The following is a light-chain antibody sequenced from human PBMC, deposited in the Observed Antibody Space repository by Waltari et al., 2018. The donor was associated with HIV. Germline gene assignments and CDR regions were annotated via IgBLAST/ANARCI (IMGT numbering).Light chain of an antibody. CDR1: QSVSDN. J-gene: IGKJ2*01. V-gene: IGKV3-15*01. Sequence: EILMTQSPATLSFSPGARATLSCRASQSVSDNFAWYQQKPGQPPRLLIYGASTRATDIPARFSGSGSGTEFTLTISSLHSEDFAVYHCQQYNNWPRTFGQGTKLETK. CDR2: GAS. CDR3: QQYNNWPRT.